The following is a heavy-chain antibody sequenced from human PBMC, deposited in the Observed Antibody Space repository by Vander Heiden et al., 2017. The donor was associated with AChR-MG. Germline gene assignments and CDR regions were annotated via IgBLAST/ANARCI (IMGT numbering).Heavy chain of an antibody. Sequence: QVQLQQCGAGPLQPSDTLSLTCAVYAASFSGYYWSWIRQPPGKGLEWIGEINHSGSTNYNPSLKSRVTISVDTSKNQFSLKLSSVTAADTAVYYCARVGSGYGDFDYWGQGTLVTASS. CDR1: AASFSGYY. CDR2: INHSGST. J-gene: IGHJ4*02. V-gene: IGHV4-34*01. D-gene: IGHD5-12*01. CDR3: ARVGSGYGDFDY.